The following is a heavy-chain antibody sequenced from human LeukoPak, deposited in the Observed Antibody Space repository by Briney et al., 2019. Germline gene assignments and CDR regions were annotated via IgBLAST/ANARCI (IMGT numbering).Heavy chain of an antibody. Sequence: SETLSLTCTVSGGSISSGGYYWSWIRQHPGKGLEWIGYIYYSGSTYYNPSLKSRVTISVDTSKNQFSLKLSSVTAADTAVYYCASSPYSSSWATWVRYYYGMDVWGQGATVTVSS. D-gene: IGHD6-13*01. CDR2: IYYSGST. CDR1: GGSISSGGYY. CDR3: ASSPYSSSWATWVRYYYGMDV. J-gene: IGHJ6*02. V-gene: IGHV4-31*03.